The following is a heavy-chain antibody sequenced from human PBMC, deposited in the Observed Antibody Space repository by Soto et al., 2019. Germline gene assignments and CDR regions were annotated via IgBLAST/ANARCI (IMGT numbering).Heavy chain of an antibody. CDR3: ARDQLYYNDISGRPLNAFDV. V-gene: IGHV3-48*01. Sequence: GGSLRLSCAASGFIFSTYSMNWVRQGPGKGLEWVSYISSSSSTIFYTDSVKGRFTVSRDNAKNSLYLQMNSLRAEDTAVYYCARDQLYYNDISGRPLNAFDVWGQGTMVT. CDR1: GFIFSTYS. J-gene: IGHJ3*01. CDR2: ISSSSSTI. D-gene: IGHD3-22*01.